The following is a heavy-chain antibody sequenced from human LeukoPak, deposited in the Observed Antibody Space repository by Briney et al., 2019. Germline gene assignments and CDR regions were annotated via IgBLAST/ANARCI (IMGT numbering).Heavy chain of an antibody. CDR2: ISGSGGST. J-gene: IGHJ4*02. CDR1: GFTFSSYA. D-gene: IGHD3-22*01. CDR3: AKDPKPNYVVHYYDSSGPFDY. V-gene: IGHV3-23*01. Sequence: GGSLRLSCAASGFTFSSYAMSWVRQAPGKGLEWVSAISGSGGSTYYADSVKGRFTISRDNSKNTLYLQMNSLRAEDTAVYYCAKDPKPNYVVHYYDSSGPFDYWGQGTLVTVSS.